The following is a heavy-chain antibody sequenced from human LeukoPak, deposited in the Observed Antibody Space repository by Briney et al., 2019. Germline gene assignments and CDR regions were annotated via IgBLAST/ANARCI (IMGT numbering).Heavy chain of an antibody. CDR3: AKDRRACSSSSCYYRFDY. J-gene: IGHJ4*02. CDR2: ISDSGGST. V-gene: IGHV3-23*01. CDR1: EFTFSSYA. D-gene: IGHD2-2*01. Sequence: GGSLRLSCAGSEFTFSSYAMSWVRQAPGKGLEWVSAISDSGGSTYYADSVKGRFTISIDNSKNTVYLQMNSLRAEDTAVYYCAKDRRACSSSSCYYRFDYWGQGTLVTVSS.